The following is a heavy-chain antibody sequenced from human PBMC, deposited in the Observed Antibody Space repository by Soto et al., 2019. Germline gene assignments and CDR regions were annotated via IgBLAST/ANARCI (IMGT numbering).Heavy chain of an antibody. J-gene: IGHJ4*02. D-gene: IGHD6-19*01. V-gene: IGHV3-23*01. CDR3: VKGGWLDD. CDR1: GFTFSKFE. CDR2: ISVSGGET. Sequence: EVQVLESGGGLVQPGGSRRLSCTASGFTFSKFEMSWARQASGKGLEWVSFISVSGGETHYADSVKGRFIISRDNSKNPLYLQMNSLRVEDMAVYYCVKGGWLDDWGQGTLVTVSS.